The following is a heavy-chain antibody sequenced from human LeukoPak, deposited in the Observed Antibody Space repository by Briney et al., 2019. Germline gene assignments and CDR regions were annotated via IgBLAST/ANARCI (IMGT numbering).Heavy chain of an antibody. D-gene: IGHD5-18*01. CDR2: IYYSGST. Sequence: SETLSLTCTVSGGSISSGGYYWSWIRQHPGKGLEWIGYIYYSGSTYYNPSLKSRVTISVDTSKNQFSLKLSSVTAADTAVYHCARAVDTAMAYVDYWGQGTLVTVSS. CDR1: GGSISSGGYY. CDR3: ARAVDTAMAYVDY. V-gene: IGHV4-31*03. J-gene: IGHJ4*02.